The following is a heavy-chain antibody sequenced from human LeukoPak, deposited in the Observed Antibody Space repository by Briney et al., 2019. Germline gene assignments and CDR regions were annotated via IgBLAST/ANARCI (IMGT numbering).Heavy chain of an antibody. Sequence: PSETLSLTCTVSGGSISTSNYYWSWIRQPPGKGLEWIGYIYYSGSTNYNPSLKSRVTISVDTSKNQFSLKLSSVTAADTAVYYCARDFGRYGDYYYYMDVWGKGTTVTISS. V-gene: IGHV4-61*01. J-gene: IGHJ6*03. CDR3: ARDFGRYGDYYYYMDV. CDR1: GGSISTSNYY. D-gene: IGHD4-17*01. CDR2: IYYSGST.